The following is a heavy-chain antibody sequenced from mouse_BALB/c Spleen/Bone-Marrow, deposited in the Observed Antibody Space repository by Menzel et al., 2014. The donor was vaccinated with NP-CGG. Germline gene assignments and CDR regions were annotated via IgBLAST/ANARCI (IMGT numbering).Heavy chain of an antibody. Sequence: QVQLQQPGPELVKPGASVKMSCKASGYTFTDYVITWVKQRTGQGLEWIGEIYPGSGSTYYNEKFKGKATLTADKSSNTAYKQLGSLTSEDSAVYFCARLDGNYRYAMDYWGQGTSVTVSS. V-gene: IGHV1-81*01. CDR2: IYPGSGST. CDR3: ARLDGNYRYAMDY. CDR1: GYTFTDYV. D-gene: IGHD2-1*01. J-gene: IGHJ4*01.